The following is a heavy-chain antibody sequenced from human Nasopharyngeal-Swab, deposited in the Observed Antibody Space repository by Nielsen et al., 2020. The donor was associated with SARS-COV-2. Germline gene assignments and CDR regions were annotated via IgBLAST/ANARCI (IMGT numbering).Heavy chain of an antibody. CDR1: GGTFSSYA. CDR2: IIPIFGTA. V-gene: IGHV1-69*13. J-gene: IGHJ1*01. CDR3: ASRGQLTGAEYFQH. D-gene: IGHD6-13*01. Sequence: SVKVSCKASGGTFSSYAISWLRQAPGQGLEWMGGIIPIFGTANYAQKFQGRVTITADEFTSTAYMELSSLRSEDTAVYYCASRGQLTGAEYFQHWGQGTLVTVSS.